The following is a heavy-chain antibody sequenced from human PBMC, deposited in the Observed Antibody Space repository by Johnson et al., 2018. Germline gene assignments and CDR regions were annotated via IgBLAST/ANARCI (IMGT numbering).Heavy chain of an antibody. CDR3: ARGAYSSTWGYFYDHMDV. CDR2: VTIFGSTT. J-gene: IGHJ6*03. V-gene: IGHV3-11*04. CDR1: GFIFSDYY. Sequence: VQLVESGGGLVKPGGSLRLSCAASGFIFSDYYMNWIRQAPGKGLEWVSCVTIFGSTTFYADSVKGRFTITRDDANNSSYLQMNSLRADDTAVYYCARGAYSSTWGYFYDHMDVWGKGTTVTVAS. D-gene: IGHD6-13*01.